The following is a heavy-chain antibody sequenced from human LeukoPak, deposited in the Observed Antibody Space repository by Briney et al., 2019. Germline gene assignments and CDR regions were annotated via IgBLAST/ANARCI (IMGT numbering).Heavy chain of an antibody. CDR1: GFTFSTYG. Sequence: GRSLRLSCAGSGFTFSTYGLSWVRQAPGKGLEWVSTISGSGGRTYYADSVKGRFTISRDNSKNTLYLQMNSLRAEDTAIYYCAKDLIVGAYNWGQGTLVTVSS. V-gene: IGHV3-23*01. CDR2: ISGSGGRT. J-gene: IGHJ4*02. D-gene: IGHD1-26*01. CDR3: AKDLIVGAYN.